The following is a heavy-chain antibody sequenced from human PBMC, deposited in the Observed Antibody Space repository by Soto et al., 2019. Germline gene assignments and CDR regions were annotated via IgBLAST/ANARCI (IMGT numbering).Heavy chain of an antibody. D-gene: IGHD2-2*01. CDR1: GYTFTSHG. CDR3: ARTYCSSARYYSDY. CDR2: ISAYNGNT. V-gene: IGHV1-18*04. J-gene: IGHJ4*02. Sequence: QVQLVQSGAEVKKPGASVKVSCKTSGYTFTSHGISWVRQAPGQGLEWMGWISAYNGNTNYAQKLQGRVTMTTDTPSSTAYMELRSLRSDDTVEYYCARTYCSSARYYSDYWGQGTLVIVSS.